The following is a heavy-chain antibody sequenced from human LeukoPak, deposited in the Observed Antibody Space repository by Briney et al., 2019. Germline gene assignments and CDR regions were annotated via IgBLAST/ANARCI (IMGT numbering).Heavy chain of an antibody. CDR1: GYSISSSNW. D-gene: IGHD5-18*01. CDR2: IYYSGST. CDR3: ARTGIQLWSGAFDI. V-gene: IGHV4-28*01. J-gene: IGHJ3*02. Sequence: SETLSLTCAVSGYSISSSNWWGWIRQPPGKGLEWIGYIYYSGSTYYNPSLKSRVTMSVDTSKNQFSLKLSSVTAVDTAVYYCARTGIQLWSGAFDIWGQGTMVTVSS.